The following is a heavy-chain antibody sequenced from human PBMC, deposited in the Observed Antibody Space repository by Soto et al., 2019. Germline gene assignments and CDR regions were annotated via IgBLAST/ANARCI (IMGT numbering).Heavy chain of an antibody. CDR2: ISGSGGST. CDR1: GFTFSNYA. J-gene: IGHJ4*02. V-gene: IGHV3-23*01. Sequence: PGGSLILSCAPSGFTFSNYAMSCVRQAPGKALEWVSAISGSGGSTYYADPVKGRFTISRDNSKNTLYLQMNSPRAEDTAIYYCAKDTLSVSSRSFDYWGQGILVTVSA. D-gene: IGHD6-13*01. CDR3: AKDTLSVSSRSFDY.